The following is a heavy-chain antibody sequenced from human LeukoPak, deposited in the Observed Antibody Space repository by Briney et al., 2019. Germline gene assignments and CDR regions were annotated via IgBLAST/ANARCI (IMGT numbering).Heavy chain of an antibody. CDR1: GFTFTTYW. CDR3: ARDRSTVAGIAY. CDR2: IKPDGDET. J-gene: IGHJ4*02. D-gene: IGHD6-19*01. Sequence: GGPLRLSCAVSGFTFTTYWMTWVRQAPGKGLEWVATIKPDGDETFYVDSVKGRLTISRDNAKNSLYLQMNSLRAEDTAVYYCARDRSTVAGIAYWGQGTLVTVSS. V-gene: IGHV3-7*01.